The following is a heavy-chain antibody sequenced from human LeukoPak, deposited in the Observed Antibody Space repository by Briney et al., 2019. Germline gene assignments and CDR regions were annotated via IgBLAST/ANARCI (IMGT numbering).Heavy chain of an antibody. V-gene: IGHV3-11*06. CDR2: ISSSSSYT. D-gene: IGHD6-19*01. CDR1: GFTFSDYY. Sequence: PGGSLRLSCAASGFTFSDYYMSWIRQAPGKGLEWVSYISSSSSYTNYADSVKGRFTISRDNSKNTLFLEMNSLRAEDTAVYYCVKALTSGWYLDAFNIWGQGTMVTVSS. CDR3: VKALTSGWYLDAFNI. J-gene: IGHJ3*02.